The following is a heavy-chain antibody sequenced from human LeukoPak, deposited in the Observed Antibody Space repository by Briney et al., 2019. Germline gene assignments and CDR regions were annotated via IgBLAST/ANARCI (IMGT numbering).Heavy chain of an antibody. CDR2: ISYDGSNK. V-gene: IGHV3-30*04. J-gene: IGHJ4*02. Sequence: PGRSLRLSCAASGFTFSSYAMHWVRQAPGKGLEWVAVISYDGSNKYYAESVRGRFTISRDDSKNTLSLHMNSLRAEDTAVYYCARDASYSVNKYYSSASCRNFDCWGQGTLVTVSS. CDR3: ARDASYSVNKYYSSASCRNFDC. CDR1: GFTFSSYA. D-gene: IGHD2-2*01.